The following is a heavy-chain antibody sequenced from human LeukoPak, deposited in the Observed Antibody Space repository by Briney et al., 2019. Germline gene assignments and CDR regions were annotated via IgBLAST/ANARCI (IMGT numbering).Heavy chain of an antibody. CDR3: VKAAGCGTSCYMFDY. Sequence: PRGSLRLSCSASGFTFSNYAFHWVRQAPGKGLEYVSLISSNGDSTYYADSVKGRFTISRDNSKSTLYLQMSSLRVEDTAVYYCVKAAGCGTSCYMFDYWGQGTLVTVSS. V-gene: IGHV3-64D*09. D-gene: IGHD2-2*02. J-gene: IGHJ4*02. CDR1: GFTFSNYA. CDR2: ISSNGDST.